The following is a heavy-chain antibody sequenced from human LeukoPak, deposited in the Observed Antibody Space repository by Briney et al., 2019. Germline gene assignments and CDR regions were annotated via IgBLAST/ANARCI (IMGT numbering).Heavy chain of an antibody. CDR1: GGTFSSYA. CDR3: ARESHITREDY. CDR2: ISANNGDT. D-gene: IGHD1-14*01. J-gene: IGHJ4*02. V-gene: IGHV1-18*01. Sequence: ASVKVSCKASGGTFSSYAITWMRQAPGQGLEWMGWISANNGDTDYPQKFQGRVTMTTDTYTTTAYMELRSLRSDDTATYYCARESHITREDYWGQGTLVTVSS.